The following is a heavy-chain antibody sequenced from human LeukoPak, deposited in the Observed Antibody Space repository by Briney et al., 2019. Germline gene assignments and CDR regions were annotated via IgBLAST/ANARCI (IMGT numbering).Heavy chain of an antibody. CDR3: AKDPSNSGSAWFDY. V-gene: IGHV3-30*18. CDR2: ISYDGSKK. D-gene: IGHD4-23*01. J-gene: IGHJ4*02. Sequence: GGSLRLSCAASGFTFSSYGMHWVRQAPGKGLEWVAVISYDGSKKYYADSVRGRFTISRDNSKNTLYLQMNSLRAEDTAVYYCAKDPSNSGSAWFDYWGQGTLVTVSS. CDR1: GFTFSSYG.